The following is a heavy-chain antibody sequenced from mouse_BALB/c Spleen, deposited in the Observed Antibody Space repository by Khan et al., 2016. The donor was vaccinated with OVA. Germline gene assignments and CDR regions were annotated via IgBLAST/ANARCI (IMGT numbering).Heavy chain of an antibody. CDR3: GKSGTTVGDYWYCDV. J-gene: IGHJ1*01. D-gene: IGHD1-1*01. CDR1: GYSITSGYS. Sequence: EVQLQESGPDLVKPSQSLSLTCTVTGYSITSGYSWYWIRQFPGNKLEWMGYIHYSGSTNYNPSLKSRISITRDTSKNQFFLQLNSVTTEDTATXYVGKSGTTVGDYWYCDVWGAGTTVTVSS. V-gene: IGHV3-1*02. CDR2: IHYSGST.